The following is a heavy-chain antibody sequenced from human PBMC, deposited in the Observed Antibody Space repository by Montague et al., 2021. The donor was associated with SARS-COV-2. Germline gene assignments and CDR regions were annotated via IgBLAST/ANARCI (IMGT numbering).Heavy chain of an antibody. CDR3: ARVIPRWLQFDLYFHF. Sequence: SETLSLTYTVSGGSISSYYWSWIRQPPGKGLEWIGYIYYSGSTNYNPSLKSRVTISVDTSKNQFSLKLSSVTAADTAVYYCARVIPRWLQFDLYFHFWGQGTLVTVSS. CDR2: IYYSGST. CDR1: GGSISSYY. J-gene: IGHJ4*02. D-gene: IGHD5-24*01. V-gene: IGHV4-59*01.